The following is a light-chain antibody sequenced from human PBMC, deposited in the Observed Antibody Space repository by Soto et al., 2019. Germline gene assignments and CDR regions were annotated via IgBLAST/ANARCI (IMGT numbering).Light chain of an antibody. CDR2: DSS. CDR3: QQYDISPWT. Sequence: EIVLTQSPATLSLSPGDRATLSYRASQSLSSNFLAWYQQKPGQPPRLXSYDSSTRATGFPDRFSGSGSGTEFTLTIIRLEPEDFEVYYCQQYDISPWTFGQGTKVDIK. CDR1: QSLSSNF. V-gene: IGKV3-20*01. J-gene: IGKJ1*01.